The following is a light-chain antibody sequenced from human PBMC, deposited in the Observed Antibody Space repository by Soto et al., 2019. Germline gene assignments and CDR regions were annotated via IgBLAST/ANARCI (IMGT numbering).Light chain of an antibody. Sequence: QSALTQPASVSGSPGQSITISCTGASSDVGNCNCVSWYQQHPGKAPKLMIYEGHRRPSGVPDRFSGSTSVNSASLTISGLQADDEADYYCCLYIGATTYVFGTGTKLTVL. CDR3: CLYIGATTYV. CDR1: SSDVGNCNC. V-gene: IGLV2-23*01. J-gene: IGLJ1*01. CDR2: EGH.